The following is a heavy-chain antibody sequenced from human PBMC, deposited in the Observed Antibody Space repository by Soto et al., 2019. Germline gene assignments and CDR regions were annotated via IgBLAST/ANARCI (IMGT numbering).Heavy chain of an antibody. J-gene: IGHJ3*01. V-gene: IGHV3-48*02. D-gene: IGHD6-19*01. CDR3: ARDRGSSGMFELDV. CDR2: IRHTTSAT. Sequence: GGSLRLSCVASQFPFDVSSMHWVRQAPGKGLEWVSYIRHTTSATFYADAVKGRFTISRDNRKNSLFLQMNSLRDDDTGVYFCARDRGSSGMFELDVWGPGTLVTVSS. CDR1: QFPFDVSS.